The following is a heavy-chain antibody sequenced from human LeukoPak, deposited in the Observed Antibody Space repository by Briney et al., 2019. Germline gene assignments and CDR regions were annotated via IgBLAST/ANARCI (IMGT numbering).Heavy chain of an antibody. Sequence: GGSLRLSCAASGFTFSNAWMSWVRQAPGKGLEWVGRIKSKTDGGTTDYAAPVKGRFTISRDDSKNTLYLQMNSLKTEDTAVYYRTTPAGSCYSCAFDIWGQGTMVTVSS. CDR2: IKSKTDGGTT. CDR1: GFTFSNAW. J-gene: IGHJ3*02. V-gene: IGHV3-15*01. CDR3: TTPAGSCYSCAFDI. D-gene: IGHD2-15*01.